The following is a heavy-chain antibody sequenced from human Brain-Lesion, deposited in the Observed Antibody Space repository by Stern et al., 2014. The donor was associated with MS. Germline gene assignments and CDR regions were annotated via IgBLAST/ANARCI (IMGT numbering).Heavy chain of an antibody. CDR1: GGSISSSSYY. CDR2: IYYRGST. V-gene: IGHV4-39*01. CDR3: AKLWLGELPESPFDY. J-gene: IGHJ4*02. Sequence: VQLVESGPGLVKPSETLSLTCTVSGGSISSSSYYWGWIRQPPGKGLEWIGSIYYRGSTYYNPSLKSRVTISMDTSKHQFSLRRGSVTAADTAVYFCAKLWLGELPESPFDYWGQGTLVTVSS. D-gene: IGHD3-10*01.